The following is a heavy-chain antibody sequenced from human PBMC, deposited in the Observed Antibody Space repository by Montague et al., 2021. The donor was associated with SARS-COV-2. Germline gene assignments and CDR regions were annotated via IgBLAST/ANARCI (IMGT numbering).Heavy chain of an antibody. D-gene: IGHD5-12*01. J-gene: IGHJ4*02. CDR1: GGSISSGSYY. CDR2: IYTSGTT. Sequence: TLSLTCTVSGGSISSGSYYWSWIRPPAGKGLEWNGRIYTSGTTDYSFSLKSRVTISVDTSKNQFSLKLTSVTAADTAVYYCARAHSGSWAHLDNWGQGSLVTVSS. CDR3: ARAHSGSWAHLDN. V-gene: IGHV4-61*02.